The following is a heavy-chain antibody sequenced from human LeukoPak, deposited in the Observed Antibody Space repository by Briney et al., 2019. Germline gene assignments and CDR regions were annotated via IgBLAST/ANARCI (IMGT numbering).Heavy chain of an antibody. CDR3: AKLLTVAGSFDY. CDR2: ISYDGSNK. J-gene: IGHJ4*02. Sequence: GGSLRLSCAASGFTFSSYGMHWVRQAPGKGLEWVAVISYDGSNKYYADSVKGRFTISRDNSKDTLYLQMNSLRAEDTAVYYCAKLLTVAGSFDYWGQGTLVTVSS. D-gene: IGHD6-19*01. V-gene: IGHV3-30*18. CDR1: GFTFSSYG.